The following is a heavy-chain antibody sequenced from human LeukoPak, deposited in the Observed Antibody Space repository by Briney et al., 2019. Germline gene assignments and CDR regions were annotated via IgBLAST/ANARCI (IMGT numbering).Heavy chain of an antibody. J-gene: IGHJ3*01. V-gene: IGHV4-34*01. Sequence: PSETLSLTCAVSGASINNHYWSWIRQPPGKGLGWSGGIYQSGSAIYNPALKSRVSTSVDTSNNNFSLRLTSVTAADTGVYYCARADVVLHGDQSAFDVWGAGTQVIVSS. D-gene: IGHD3-10*01. CDR3: ARADVVLHGDQSAFDV. CDR2: IYQSGSA. CDR1: GASINNHY.